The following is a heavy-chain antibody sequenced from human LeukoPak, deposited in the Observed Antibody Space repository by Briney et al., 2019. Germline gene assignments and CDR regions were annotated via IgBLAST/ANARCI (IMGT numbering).Heavy chain of an antibody. CDR2: INPNSGGT. CDR3: ARGLDSSGNY. D-gene: IGHD6-19*01. Sequence: ASVKVSCKASGYTFTSYGISWVRQAPGQGLEWMGWINPNSGGTNYAQKFQGRVTMTRDTSISTAYMELSRLRSDDTAVYYCARGLDSSGNYWGQGTLVTVSS. V-gene: IGHV1-2*02. CDR1: GYTFTSYG. J-gene: IGHJ4*02.